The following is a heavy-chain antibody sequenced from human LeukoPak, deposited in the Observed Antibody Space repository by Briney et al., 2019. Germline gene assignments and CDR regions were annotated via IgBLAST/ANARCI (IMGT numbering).Heavy chain of an antibody. Sequence: GGSLRLSCAASGFTVSGNCMNWVRQAPGKGLEWVSVIYSGGSTYYADSVKGRFTISRDNSKDTVYLQMNSLRAEDTAVYYCARGFGWCFGYWGQGTLVTVSS. D-gene: IGHD3-10*01. V-gene: IGHV3-66*01. CDR1: GFTVSGNC. CDR3: ARGFGWCFGY. CDR2: IYSGGST. J-gene: IGHJ4*02.